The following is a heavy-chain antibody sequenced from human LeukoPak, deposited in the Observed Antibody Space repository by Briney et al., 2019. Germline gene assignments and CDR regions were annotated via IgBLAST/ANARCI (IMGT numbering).Heavy chain of an antibody. CDR1: GYTFTTYA. CDR3: ARGGSEFYGMDV. CDR2: ITAGNGNT. V-gene: IGHV1-3*01. D-gene: IGHD3-10*01. Sequence: ASVKVSCKASGYTFTTYAMHWVRQAPGQRLEWLGWITAGNGNTRYSQKFQGRVTITRGTSANTAYMELSSLRSEDTAVYYCARGGSEFYGMDVWGQGTTVTVSS. J-gene: IGHJ6*02.